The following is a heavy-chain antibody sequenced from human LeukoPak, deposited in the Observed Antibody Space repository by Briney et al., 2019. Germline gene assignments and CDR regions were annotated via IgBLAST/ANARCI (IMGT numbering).Heavy chain of an antibody. CDR2: INPSGGST. CDR1: GYTFTSYY. V-gene: IGHV1-46*01. CDR3: ARDGGGILTGFESRWFDP. J-gene: IGHJ5*02. D-gene: IGHD3-9*01. Sequence: ASVKVSCKASGYTFTSYYMHWVRQAPGKGLEWMGIINPSGGSTSYAQKFQGRVTMTRDTSTSTVYMELSSLRSEDTAVYYCARDGGGILTGFESRWFDPWGQGTLVTVSS.